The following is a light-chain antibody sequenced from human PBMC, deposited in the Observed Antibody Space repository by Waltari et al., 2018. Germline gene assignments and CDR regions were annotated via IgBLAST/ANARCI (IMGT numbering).Light chain of an antibody. V-gene: IGKV1-5*03. Sequence: VTITCRARQSVKNNLAWYQQAPGKAPKVLIHKASRLESGAPSRFSGSGYGTEFTLTISSLQPDDFATYYCQEYDSLPVTFGGGTKVEI. CDR3: QEYDSLPVT. CDR2: KAS. J-gene: IGKJ4*01. CDR1: QSVKNN.